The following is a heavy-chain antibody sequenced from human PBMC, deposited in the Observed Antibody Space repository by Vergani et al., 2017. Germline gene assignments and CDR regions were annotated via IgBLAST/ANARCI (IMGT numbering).Heavy chain of an antibody. CDR1: GFTFSSYA. CDR2: ISGSGGST. V-gene: IGHV3-23*01. D-gene: IGHD6-13*01. Sequence: EVQLLESGGGLVQPGGSLRLSCAASGFTFSSYAMSWVRQAPGKGLEWVSAISGSGGSTYYADSGKGRFTISRDNSTNTLYLQMNSLRAEETAVYYCAKDSGSWYGSDYWGQGTLVTVSS. J-gene: IGHJ4*02. CDR3: AKDSGSWYGSDY.